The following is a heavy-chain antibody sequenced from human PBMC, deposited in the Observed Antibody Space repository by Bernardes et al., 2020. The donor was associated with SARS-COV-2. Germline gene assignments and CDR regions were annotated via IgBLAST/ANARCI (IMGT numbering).Heavy chain of an antibody. J-gene: IGHJ6*02. CDR2: IHYSGTT. CDR1: GGSINDNSYY. D-gene: IGHD4-17*01. Sequence: SETLSLTCTVSGGSINDNSYYWGWIRQPPGKGLDWIGSIHYSGTTYYKPSLKSRVAIYIDTSKNQFSLRLTSVTAADTAVYFCARHDSNQTVTDSYGMDVWGQGTTVTGSS. CDR3: ARHDSNQTVTDSYGMDV. V-gene: IGHV4-39*01.